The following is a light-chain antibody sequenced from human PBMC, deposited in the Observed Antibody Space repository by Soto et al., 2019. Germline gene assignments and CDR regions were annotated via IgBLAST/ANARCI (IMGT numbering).Light chain of an antibody. Sequence: EIVLTQSPATLSLSPGERATLSCRASQSVSSYLAWYQQKPGQAPTLLIYGASIRAAGIPDRFSGSGSGTDFTLTISRLEPEDFAVYYCQQYGSSGTFGQGTKVDI. J-gene: IGKJ1*01. V-gene: IGKV3-20*01. CDR3: QQYGSSGT. CDR2: GAS. CDR1: QSVSSY.